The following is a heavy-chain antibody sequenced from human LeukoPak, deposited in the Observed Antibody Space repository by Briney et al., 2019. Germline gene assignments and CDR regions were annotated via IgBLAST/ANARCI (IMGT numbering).Heavy chain of an antibody. V-gene: IGHV3-7*01. CDR2: IKEDGSRE. Sequence: PGGSLRLSCAPSGFTFSNYWMSWVRQAPGKGLEWVANIKEDGSREDYVDSVRGRFTVSRDNAKNSLYLQMNSLRAEDTAVYYCVSQQLAPPWGQGTLVTVSS. D-gene: IGHD5-24*01. CDR3: VSQQLAPP. CDR1: GFTFSNYW. J-gene: IGHJ5*02.